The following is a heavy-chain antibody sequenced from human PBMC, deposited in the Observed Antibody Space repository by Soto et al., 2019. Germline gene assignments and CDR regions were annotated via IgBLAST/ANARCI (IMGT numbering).Heavy chain of an antibody. CDR2: VIPLFGTS. Sequence: QVQLVQSGAEVKEPGSSVKVACQASGGAFSTYAISWVRQAPGQGLEWMGGVIPLFGTSNYLPKFQGRVSIAAVRSTETVYMELSRLRFDDTAVYFCARELKAGGHFGMDVWGQGTTVTVSS. CDR1: GGAFSTYA. V-gene: IGHV1-69*06. CDR3: ARELKAGGHFGMDV. D-gene: IGHD3-16*01. J-gene: IGHJ6*02.